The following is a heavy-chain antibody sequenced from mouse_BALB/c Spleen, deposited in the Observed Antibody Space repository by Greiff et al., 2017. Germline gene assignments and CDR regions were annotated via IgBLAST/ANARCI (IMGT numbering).Heavy chain of an antibody. D-gene: IGHD3-1*01. CDR2: ISYDGSN. Sequence: EVKLMESGPGLVKPSQSLSLTCSVTGYSITSGYYWNWIRQFPGNKLEWMGYISYDGSNNYNPSLKNRISITRDTSKNQFFLKLNSVTTEDTATYYCAREARVYAMDYWGQGTSVTVSS. J-gene: IGHJ4*01. CDR1: GYSITSGYY. V-gene: IGHV3-6*02. CDR3: AREARVYAMDY.